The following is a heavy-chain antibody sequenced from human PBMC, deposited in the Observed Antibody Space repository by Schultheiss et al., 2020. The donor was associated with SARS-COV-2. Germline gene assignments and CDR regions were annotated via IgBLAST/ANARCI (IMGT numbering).Heavy chain of an antibody. CDR3: AKGWYYFDY. J-gene: IGHJ4*02. V-gene: IGHV4-39*01. Sequence: SETLSLTCTVSGGSISSSSYYWGWIRQPPGKGLEWIGSIYYSGSTYYNPSLKSRVTISVDTSKNQFSLKLSSVTAADTAVYYCAKGWYYFDYWGQGTLVTVSS. CDR1: GGSISSSSYY. CDR2: IYYSGST. D-gene: IGHD2-15*01.